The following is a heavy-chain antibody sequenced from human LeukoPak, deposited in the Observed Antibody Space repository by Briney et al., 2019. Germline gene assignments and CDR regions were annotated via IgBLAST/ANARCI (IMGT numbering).Heavy chain of an antibody. CDR1: GYPFTTYY. CDR3: ARAGYDYGDSSDF. J-gene: IGHJ4*02. V-gene: IGHV1-2*02. CDR2: INPKNGDS. D-gene: IGHD4-17*01. Sequence: AASVMVSCKASGYPFTTYYIHWVRQAPGQGLEWMGCINPKNGDSKYAQKFQGRVTMTRATSIATAYMEVSRLTSDDTAVYFCARAGYDYGDSSDFWGQGTLVTVSS.